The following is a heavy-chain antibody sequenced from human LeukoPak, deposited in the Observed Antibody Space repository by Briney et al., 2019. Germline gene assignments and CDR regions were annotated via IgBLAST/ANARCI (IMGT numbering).Heavy chain of an antibody. J-gene: IGHJ6*04. CDR1: GYSISSGYY. CDR2: IYHSGST. V-gene: IGHV4-38-2*01. D-gene: IGHD3-10*01. CDR3: ASGYGSGSYRYYYGMDV. Sequence: KPSETLSLTCAVSGYSISSGYYWGWIRQPPGKGLEWIGSIYHSGSTYYNPSLKSRVTISVDTSKNQFSLKLSSVTAADTAVYYCASGYGSGSYRYYYGMDVWGKGTTVTVSS.